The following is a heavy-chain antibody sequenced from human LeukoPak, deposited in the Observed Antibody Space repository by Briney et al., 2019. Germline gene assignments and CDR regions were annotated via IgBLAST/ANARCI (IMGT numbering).Heavy chain of an antibody. CDR1: GGCFSGYY. D-gene: IGHD3-3*01. J-gene: IGHJ4*02. V-gene: IGHV4-34*01. CDR3: ASHDFWSGYAFDY. Sequence: SETLSLTCAVYGGCFSGYYWSWIRQPPGKGLEWIGEINHSGSTNYNPSLKSRVTISVDTSKNQFSLKLSSVTAADTAVYYCASHDFWSGYAFDYWGQGTLVTVSS. CDR2: INHSGST.